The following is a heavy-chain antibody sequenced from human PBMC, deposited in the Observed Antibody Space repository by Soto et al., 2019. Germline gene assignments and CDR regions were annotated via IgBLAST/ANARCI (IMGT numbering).Heavy chain of an antibody. D-gene: IGHD6-19*01. CDR1: GGSIASSRYC. V-gene: IGHV4-39*01. J-gene: IGHJ4*02. CDR2: IYYSGVT. Sequence: ALETLSLRCSVSGGSIASSRYCWGWIRQSPGKGLEWIESIYYSGVTHYNPSLKSRVTVSVDTSKNQFSLKLTSMTAADTAVYFCVSHRNYIVVSGSYFDYWSQGTLVTVSS. CDR3: VSHRNYIVVSGSYFDY.